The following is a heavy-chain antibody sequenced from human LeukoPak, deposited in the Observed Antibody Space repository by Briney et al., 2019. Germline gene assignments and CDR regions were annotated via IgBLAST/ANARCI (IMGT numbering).Heavy chain of an antibody. D-gene: IGHD3-16*01. CDR3: ARDRSRFLGLCYFDY. CDR1: GYTFTGYY. CDR2: INPNRGGT. Sequence: GASVKVSCKPSGYTFTGYYMHWVRQAPGQGLGWMGWINPNRGGTNYAQKFQGRVTMTRETSISTAHMELSRLRSDDTTVYYCARDRSRFLGLCYFDYWGQGTLVTVSS. J-gene: IGHJ4*02. V-gene: IGHV1-2*02.